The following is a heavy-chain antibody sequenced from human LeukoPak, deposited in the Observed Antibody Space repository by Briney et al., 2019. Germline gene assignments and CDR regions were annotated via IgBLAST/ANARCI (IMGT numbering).Heavy chain of an antibody. CDR1: GFTFSSYA. CDR3: ATKVGATFDY. CDR2: ISGSGGSS. V-gene: IGHV3-23*01. Sequence: GGPLRLSCAASGFTFSSYAMSWVRQAPGKGLEWVSAISGSGGSSYYADSVKGRFTISRDNSKNTLYLQMNSLRAEDTAVYYCATKVGATFDYRGQGTLVTVSS. D-gene: IGHD1-26*01. J-gene: IGHJ4*02.